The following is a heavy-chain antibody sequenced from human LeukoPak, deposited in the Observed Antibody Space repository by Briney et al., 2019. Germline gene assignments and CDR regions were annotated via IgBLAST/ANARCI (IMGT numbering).Heavy chain of an antibody. CDR3: ARDTQTLYNWFDP. V-gene: IGHV1-69*13. J-gene: IGHJ5*02. D-gene: IGHD2-15*01. CDR2: IIPIFGAA. CDR1: GGTFRSYA. Sequence: SAKVSCKASGGTFRSYAISWGRQDPGQGLEWMGGIIPIFGAANFAQKLQGTVTLTADESTSKASVELSSLRSEDTDVYYCARDTQTLYNWFDPWGEGTLVTVSS.